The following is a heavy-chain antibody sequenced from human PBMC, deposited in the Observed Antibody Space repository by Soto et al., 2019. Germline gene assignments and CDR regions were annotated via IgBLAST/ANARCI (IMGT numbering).Heavy chain of an antibody. CDR2: ISAYNGKT. CDR3: ARLDGAMVPFDY. J-gene: IGHJ4*02. V-gene: IGHV1-18*04. D-gene: IGHD5-18*01. CDR1: GYTFTSYG. Sequence: QVQLVQSGAEVKKPGASVKVSCKASGYTFTSYGISWVRQAPGQGLDWMGWISAYNGKTNYAQKLQGRVTMTTDTSTRPAYMALRSLRSDDTAVDYCARLDGAMVPFDYWGQGTLVTVSS.